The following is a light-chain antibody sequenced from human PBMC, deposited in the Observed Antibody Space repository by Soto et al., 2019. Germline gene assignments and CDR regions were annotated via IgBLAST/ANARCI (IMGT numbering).Light chain of an antibody. CDR3: HQYGDSPQT. V-gene: IGKV3-20*01. Sequence: EIVLTQSPGTLSLSPGERATLSCRASQSVSSYLAWYQQKPGQAPRLLIYGASTRATGIPDGFGGGGSGTDFTLTISRLEPEDFAVYFCHQYGDSPQTFGQGTKVDIK. J-gene: IGKJ1*01. CDR1: QSVSSY. CDR2: GAS.